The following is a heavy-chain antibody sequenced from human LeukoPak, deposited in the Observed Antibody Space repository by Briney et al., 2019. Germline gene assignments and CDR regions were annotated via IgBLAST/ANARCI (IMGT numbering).Heavy chain of an antibody. V-gene: IGHV3-7*01. J-gene: IGHJ4*02. CDR1: GFTFSSYW. CDR3: TREAHSNYNY. Sequence: GGSLRLSCAASGFTFSSYWMSWVRQAPGKGLEWVANIKQDGGETFYVDSVKGRFTISRDNAKNSLYLQMHRLRAEDTAVYYCTREAHSNYNYSGQGTLVTVSS. D-gene: IGHD4-11*01. CDR2: IKQDGGET.